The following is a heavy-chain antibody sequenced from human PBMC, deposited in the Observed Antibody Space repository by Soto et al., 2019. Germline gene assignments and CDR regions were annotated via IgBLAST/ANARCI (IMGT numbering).Heavy chain of an antibody. CDR3: ARDKGYGFGWSFHSGIDV. CDR1: GYTFSNLG. V-gene: IGHV1-18*01. J-gene: IGHJ6*02. Sequence: ASVKVSCKASGYTFSNLGLSWVRQAPGQGLEWMGWISGYNGNTNSAERFQGRVTMTTDTSTSTAYMEVRSLTSDDTAVYYCARDKGYGFGWSFHSGIDVWGQGTTITVSS. CDR2: ISGYNGNT. D-gene: IGHD5-18*01.